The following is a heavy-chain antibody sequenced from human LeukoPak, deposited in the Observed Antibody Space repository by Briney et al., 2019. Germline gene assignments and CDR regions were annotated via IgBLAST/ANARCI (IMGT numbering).Heavy chain of an antibody. CDR2: ISANNGNT. CDR3: ARDVGVTRFDP. CDR1: GNTFSNYG. V-gene: IGHV1-18*01. D-gene: IGHD3-22*01. J-gene: IGHJ5*02. Sequence: ASVKVSCKAPGNTFSNYGFSWVRQAPGQGLEWMGWISANNGNTDYAQNFQGRVTLTTDTSTGIAYMELRSLTSDDTAVYYCARDVGVTRFDPWGQGTLVTVSS.